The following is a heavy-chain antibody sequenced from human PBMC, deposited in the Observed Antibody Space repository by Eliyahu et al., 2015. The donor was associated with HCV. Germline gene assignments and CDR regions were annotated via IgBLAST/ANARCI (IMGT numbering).Heavy chain of an antibody. CDR1: GYIFTTYW. J-gene: IGHJ6*01. CDR2: IDPSDSNT. Sequence: EVQLVQSGAEVKKPEESLRISCKGSGYIFTTYWISWVRQMPGKGLEWMGKIDPSDSNTNYNPSFQGHVTISSDKSSNTAYLQWNSLKASDSAMYYCARHFSVQGGYYAGMDVWGQGTTVTVSS. V-gene: IGHV5-10-1*03. CDR3: ARHFSVQGGYYAGMDV. D-gene: IGHD1-26*01.